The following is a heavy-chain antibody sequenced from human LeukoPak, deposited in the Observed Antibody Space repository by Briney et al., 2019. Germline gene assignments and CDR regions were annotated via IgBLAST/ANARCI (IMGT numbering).Heavy chain of an antibody. CDR3: AREDPGPFDAFDT. J-gene: IGHJ3*02. CDR1: GFTFSNYA. V-gene: IGHV3-23*01. Sequence: TGGSLRLSCAVSGFTFSNYAMSWVRQAPGKGLKWVSAISASGGDTYYADSVKGRFTISRDNSKNTLHLQLNSLRADDTAVYYCAREDPGPFDAFDTWGQGAKVTVSS. CDR2: ISASGGDT.